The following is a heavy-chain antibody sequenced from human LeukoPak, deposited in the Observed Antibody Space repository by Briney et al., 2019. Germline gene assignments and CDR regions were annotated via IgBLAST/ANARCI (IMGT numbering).Heavy chain of an antibody. CDR1: GYTFTSYA. CDR3: ARDSFRLLWFGDDAFDI. D-gene: IGHD3-10*01. Sequence: ASVKVSCKASGYTFTSYAMNWVRQAPGQGLEWMGWINTNTGNPTYAQGFTGRFVFSLDTSVSTAYLQISSLKAEDTAVYYCARDSFRLLWFGDDAFDIWGQGTMVTVSS. J-gene: IGHJ3*02. CDR2: INTNTGNP. V-gene: IGHV7-4-1*02.